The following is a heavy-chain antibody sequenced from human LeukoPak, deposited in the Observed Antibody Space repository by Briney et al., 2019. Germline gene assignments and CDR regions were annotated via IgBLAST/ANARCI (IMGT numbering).Heavy chain of an antibody. CDR3: ARDKIVGATHFDY. V-gene: IGHV3-7*01. D-gene: IGHD1-26*01. CDR2: IKQDGSEK. Sequence: GGSLRLSCAASGFTFSTYWMSWVRQAPGKGLEWVANIKQDGSEKYYVGSVKGRFTISRDNAKNSLYLQMNSLRAEDTALYYCARDKIVGATHFDYWGQGTLVTVSS. J-gene: IGHJ4*02. CDR1: GFTFSTYW.